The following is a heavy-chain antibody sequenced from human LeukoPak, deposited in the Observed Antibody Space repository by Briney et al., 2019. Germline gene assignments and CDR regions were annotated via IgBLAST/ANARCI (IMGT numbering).Heavy chain of an antibody. V-gene: IGHV3-74*01. CDR2: ISNDGKTI. J-gene: IGHJ3*01. Sequence: PGGSLRLSCSASGFAFTSYWMHWVRQSPGKGLVWVSRISNDGKTIAYADSVRGRFTISRDNAKNTLYLQMNRLRAEDTAVYYCARIEVGGFRAFDVWGQGTLVTVAS. D-gene: IGHD6-19*01. CDR1: GFAFTSYW. CDR3: ARIEVGGFRAFDV.